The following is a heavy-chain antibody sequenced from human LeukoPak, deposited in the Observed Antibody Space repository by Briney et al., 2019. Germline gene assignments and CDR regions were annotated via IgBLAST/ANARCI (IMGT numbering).Heavy chain of an antibody. D-gene: IGHD5-12*01. CDR1: GGSISSYY. CDR3: ASPGDQVGGYIY. CDR2: IYTSGST. J-gene: IGHJ4*02. Sequence: SETLSLTCTVSGGSISSYYWSWIRQPAGKGLEWIGRIYTSGSTNYNPSLKSRVTISVDTSKNQFSLKLSSVTAADTAVYYCASPGDQVGGYIYWGQGTLVTVSS. V-gene: IGHV4-4*07.